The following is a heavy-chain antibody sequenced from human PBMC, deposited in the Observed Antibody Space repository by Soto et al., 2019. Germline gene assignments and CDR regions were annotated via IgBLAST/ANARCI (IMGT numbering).Heavy chain of an antibody. D-gene: IGHD3-10*01. Sequence: VASVKVSCKASGYTFISYGISWVRQAPGQGLEWMGWISAYNDNTNYAQKLQDRVTMTTDSSTSIAYMELRSLRSDDTAVYYCVRGLYGSGSYFNHPFDYWGQGTLVTVSS. J-gene: IGHJ4*02. CDR3: VRGLYGSGSYFNHPFDY. V-gene: IGHV1-18*01. CDR2: ISAYNDNT. CDR1: GYTFISYG.